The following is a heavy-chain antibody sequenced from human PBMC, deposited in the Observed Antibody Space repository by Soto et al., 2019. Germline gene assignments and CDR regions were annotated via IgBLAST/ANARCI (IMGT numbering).Heavy chain of an antibody. Sequence: ASVKVSCKASGYTFTSYAMHWVRQAPGQRLEWMGWINAGNGSTSYAQKFQGRVTMTRDTSTSTVYMELSSLRSEDTAVYYCARGGVVVASDAFDIWGQGTMVTVSS. J-gene: IGHJ3*02. V-gene: IGHV1-3*01. CDR2: INAGNGST. D-gene: IGHD2-15*01. CDR3: ARGGVVVASDAFDI. CDR1: GYTFTSYA.